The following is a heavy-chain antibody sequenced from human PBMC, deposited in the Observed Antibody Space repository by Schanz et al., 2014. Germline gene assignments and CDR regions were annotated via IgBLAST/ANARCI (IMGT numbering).Heavy chain of an antibody. Sequence: EVQLVESGGGLVQPGGSLTLSCAASGFTFSSYLMSWVRQAPGKGLEWVSGIGGSGGSTDYADSVKGRFNISIDNSKNTANLSMNSLRAEDTAVDSGVKDRSRATVMVDAFDIWGQGTKVTVSS. V-gene: IGHV3-23*04. CDR3: VKDRSRATVMVDAFDI. J-gene: IGHJ3*02. CDR2: IGGSGGST. CDR1: GFTFSSYL. D-gene: IGHD4-4*01.